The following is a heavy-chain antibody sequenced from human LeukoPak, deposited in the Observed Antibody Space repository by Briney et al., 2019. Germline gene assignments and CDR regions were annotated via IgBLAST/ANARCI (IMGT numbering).Heavy chain of an antibody. D-gene: IGHD2-15*01. Sequence: GGSLRLSCAASGFTFNSYAMSWVRQAPGKGLEWVSAISGSGDSTYYADSVKGRFTISRDNAKNSLYLQMNSLRAEDTAVYYCARVCSGGSCYSALDYWGQGTLVTVSS. J-gene: IGHJ4*02. CDR3: ARVCSGGSCYSALDY. V-gene: IGHV3-23*01. CDR2: ISGSGDST. CDR1: GFTFNSYA.